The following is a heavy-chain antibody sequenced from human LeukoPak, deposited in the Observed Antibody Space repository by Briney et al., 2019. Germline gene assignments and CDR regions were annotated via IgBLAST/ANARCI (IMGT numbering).Heavy chain of an antibody. V-gene: IGHV4-38-2*02. J-gene: IGHJ4*02. D-gene: IGHD3-22*01. CDR1: GYSISSGYY. CDR3: ARVLVTMILYYFDY. CDR2: IYHSGST. Sequence: PSETLSLTCTVSGYSISSGYYWGWIRQPPGKGLEWIGSIYHSGSTYYNPSLKSRVTISVDTSKNQFSLKLSSVTAADTAVYYCARVLVTMILYYFDYWGQGTLVTVSS.